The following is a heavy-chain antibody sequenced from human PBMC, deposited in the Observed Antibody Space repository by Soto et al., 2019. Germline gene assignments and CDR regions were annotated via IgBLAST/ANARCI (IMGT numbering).Heavy chain of an antibody. J-gene: IGHJ6*02. CDR3: ARMVLGIAAAGILYYYGMDV. D-gene: IGHD6-13*01. V-gene: IGHV4-59*01. CDR2: IYYSGST. CDR1: GGSISSYY. Sequence: PSETLSLTCTVSGGSISSYYWSWIRQPPGKGLEWIGYIYYSGSTNYHPSLKSRVTISVDTSKNQFSLKLSSVTAADTAVYYCARMVLGIAAAGILYYYGMDVWGQGTTVTVSS.